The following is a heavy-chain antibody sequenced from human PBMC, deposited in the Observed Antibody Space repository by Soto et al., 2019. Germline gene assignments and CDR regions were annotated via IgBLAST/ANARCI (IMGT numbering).Heavy chain of an antibody. Sequence: ASVKVSCKASGYTFTSCYIHWVRQAPGQGLQWMGIINPSGGTTSNAQQFQGRVTMTRDTSTSTVYMELSSLRSDDTAVYYCARETGFGEFHSDYWGQGTPVTVSS. CDR3: ARETGFGEFHSDY. CDR1: GYTFTSCY. CDR2: INPSGGTT. J-gene: IGHJ4*02. D-gene: IGHD3-10*01. V-gene: IGHV1-46*01.